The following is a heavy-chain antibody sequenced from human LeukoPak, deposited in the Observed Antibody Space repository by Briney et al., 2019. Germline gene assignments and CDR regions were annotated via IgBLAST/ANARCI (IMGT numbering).Heavy chain of an antibody. CDR1: GFTFSSYW. D-gene: IGHD3-3*01. V-gene: IGHV3-7*01. Sequence: GGSLRLSCAASGFTFSSYWMSWVRQAPGKGLEWVANIKQDGSEKYYVDSVKGRFTISRDNAKNSLYLQMNSLRAEDTAVYYCVRGKYYDFWSAVTELFDPWGQGTLVTVYS. CDR3: VRGKYYDFWSAVTELFDP. J-gene: IGHJ5*02. CDR2: IKQDGSEK.